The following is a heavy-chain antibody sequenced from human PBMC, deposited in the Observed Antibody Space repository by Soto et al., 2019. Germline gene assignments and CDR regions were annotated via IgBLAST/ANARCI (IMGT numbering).Heavy chain of an antibody. Sequence: QVQLVQSGAEVKKPGASVKVSCKASGYTFTSYAMHWVRQAPGQRLEWMGWINAGNGNTKYSQKFQGRVTITRDTSASTAYMELSSLRSEDTAVYYCARGRHIVVVNARSGFDYWGQGTLVTVSS. D-gene: IGHD2-21*01. CDR1: GYTFTSYA. CDR2: INAGNGNT. CDR3: ARGRHIVVVNARSGFDY. V-gene: IGHV1-3*01. J-gene: IGHJ4*02.